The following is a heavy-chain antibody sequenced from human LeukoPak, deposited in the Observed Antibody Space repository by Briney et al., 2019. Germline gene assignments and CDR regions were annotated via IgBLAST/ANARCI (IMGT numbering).Heavy chain of an antibody. CDR1: GGSISSGDYY. J-gene: IGHJ5*02. D-gene: IGHD6-19*01. CDR2: IYYSGST. Sequence: SETLSLTCTVSGGSISSGDYYWSWIRQPPGKGLGWIGYIYYSGSTYYNPSLKSRVAISVDTAKNQFSLKLSSVTAADKAVYYCARGSSGWYRTGWFDPWGQGTLVTVSS. CDR3: ARGSSGWYRTGWFDP. V-gene: IGHV4-30-4*08.